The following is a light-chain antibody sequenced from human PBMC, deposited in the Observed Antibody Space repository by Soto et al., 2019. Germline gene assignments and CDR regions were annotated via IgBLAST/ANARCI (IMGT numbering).Light chain of an antibody. V-gene: IGKV1-5*03. CDR3: QQYNSYPLI. J-gene: IGKJ4*01. CDR2: KAS. CDR1: QSISSW. Sequence: DIQMTQSPSTLSASVGDRVSITCRASQSISSWLAWYQQKPGKAPNLLIYKASSLKSGVPSRFSGSGSGTEFTLTISSLQPDDFATYYCQQYNSYPLIFGGGTKVEIK.